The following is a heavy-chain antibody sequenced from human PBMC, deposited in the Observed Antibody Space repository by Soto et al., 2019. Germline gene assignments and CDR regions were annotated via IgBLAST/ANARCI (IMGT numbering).Heavy chain of an antibody. J-gene: IGHJ6*02. CDR3: AMYYYYGSGSHPYGMDV. V-gene: IGHV1-69*12. Sequence: QVQLVQSGAEVKKPGSSVKVSCKASGGTFSSYAISWVRQAPGQGLEWMGGIIPIFGTANYAQKFQGRVTITADESTSTAYMELSSVRSGDMAVYYCAMYYYYGSGSHPYGMDVWGQGTTVTVSS. D-gene: IGHD3-10*01. CDR1: GGTFSSYA. CDR2: IIPIFGTA.